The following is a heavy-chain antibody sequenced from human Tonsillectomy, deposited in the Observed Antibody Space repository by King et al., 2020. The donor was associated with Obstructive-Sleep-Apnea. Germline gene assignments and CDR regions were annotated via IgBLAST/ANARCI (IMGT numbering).Heavy chain of an antibody. J-gene: IGHJ4*02. Sequence: VQLVESGGGLVQPGGSLRLSCAASGFTVSRYWMHWVRQAPGKGLVWVSGIKSDGSSTSYADCVKGRFTISRAKAKNTRYLQMNSLRAEDTAVYYCARELYGDYGVDYWGQGTLVTVSS. CDR1: GFTVSRYW. CDR3: ARELYGDYGVDY. D-gene: IGHD4-17*01. CDR2: IKSDGSST. V-gene: IGHV3-74*01.